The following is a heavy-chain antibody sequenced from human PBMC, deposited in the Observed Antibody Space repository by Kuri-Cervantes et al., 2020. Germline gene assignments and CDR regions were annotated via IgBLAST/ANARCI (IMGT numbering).Heavy chain of an antibody. D-gene: IGHD1/OR15-1a*01. Sequence: SVKVSCKASGGTFSSYEISWVRQTPGQGLEWMGGIIPIFGTANYAQNFQGRVTITTDDSTSTAYLDLSSLRSEDTAVYYCAGIDGSVWNRMRFGPWGQGTLVTVSS. CDR1: GGTFSSYE. CDR3: AGIDGSVWNRMRFGP. J-gene: IGHJ5*02. CDR2: IIPIFGTA. V-gene: IGHV1-69*05.